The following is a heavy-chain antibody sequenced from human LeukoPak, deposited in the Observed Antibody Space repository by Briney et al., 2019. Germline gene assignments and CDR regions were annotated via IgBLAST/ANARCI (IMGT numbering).Heavy chain of an antibody. V-gene: IGHV3-23*01. CDR2: ISGSGGNT. Sequence: GGSLRLSCAASGFTFSSYAMNWVRQAPGKGLEWVSGISGSGGNTFYAESVKGRFTISKDNSKKTVFLQMKSLRAEDTAVYYCAKDRGTLVRGVPNWFDFWGQGTLVTVSS. D-gene: IGHD3-10*01. J-gene: IGHJ5*01. CDR3: AKDRGTLVRGVPNWFDF. CDR1: GFTFSSYA.